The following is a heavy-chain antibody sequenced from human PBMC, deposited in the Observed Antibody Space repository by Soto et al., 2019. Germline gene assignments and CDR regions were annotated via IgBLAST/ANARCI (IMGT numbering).Heavy chain of an antibody. CDR1: GGSISHFY. J-gene: IGHJ3*02. CDR2: IYDSGST. Sequence: SETLSLTCTVSGGSISHFYWSWIRQSPGKGLEWLGYIYDSGSTSYNPSLKSRVTMSMDTSKTQFSLNLSSVTAADTAVYFCAASYYATLTGQFAFDIWGHGTMVS. V-gene: IGHV4-59*01. D-gene: IGHD3-9*01. CDR3: AASYYATLTGQFAFDI.